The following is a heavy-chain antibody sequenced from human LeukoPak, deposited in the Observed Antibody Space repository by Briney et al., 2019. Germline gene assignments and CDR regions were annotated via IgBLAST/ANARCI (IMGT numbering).Heavy chain of an antibody. CDR1: GFTVSSNY. V-gene: IGHV3-53*04. CDR2: IYSGGST. CDR3: ARETETKGFDY. Sequence: PGGSLRLSCAASGFTVSSNYMSWLRQAPGKGLEWVSGIYSGGSTYYAGSVKGRFTIPRQHSKNTRYLQMNSLRAEDTAVYYCARETETKGFDYWGQGTLVTVSS. J-gene: IGHJ4*02. D-gene: IGHD1-14*01.